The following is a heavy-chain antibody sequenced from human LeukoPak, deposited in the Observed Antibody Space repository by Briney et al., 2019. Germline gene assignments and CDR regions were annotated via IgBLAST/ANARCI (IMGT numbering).Heavy chain of an antibody. CDR3: ARAGYCSGGSCYYMSFGMDV. Sequence: GGSLRLSCAASGFTFSSYSMNWVRQAPGGGLEWVSSISSSSSYIYYADSVKGRFTISRDNAKNSLYLQMNSLRAEDTAVYYCARAGYCSGGSCYYMSFGMDVWGKGTTVTVSS. CDR2: ISSSSSYI. J-gene: IGHJ6*04. V-gene: IGHV3-21*01. CDR1: GFTFSSYS. D-gene: IGHD2-15*01.